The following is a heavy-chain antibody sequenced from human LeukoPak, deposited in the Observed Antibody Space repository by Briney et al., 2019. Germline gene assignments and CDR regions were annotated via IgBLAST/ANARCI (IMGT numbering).Heavy chain of an antibody. CDR2: ISSSSSYI. J-gene: IGHJ4*02. V-gene: IGHV3-21*01. D-gene: IGHD5-24*01. Sequence: PGGSLRLSCAASGFTFSSYSMNWVRQAPGRGLEWVSSISSSSSYIYYADSVKGRFTISRDNAKNSLYLQMNSLRAEDTAVHYCARDLADGYNSFDYWGQGTLVTVSS. CDR1: GFTFSSYS. CDR3: ARDLADGYNSFDY.